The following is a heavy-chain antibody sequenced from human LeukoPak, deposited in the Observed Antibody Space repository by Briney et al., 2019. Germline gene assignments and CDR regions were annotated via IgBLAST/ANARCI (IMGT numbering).Heavy chain of an antibody. CDR2: ISYGGRNK. CDR1: GFTFSSYA. CDR3: VREPVEMATRIAY. Sequence: PGGSLRLSCAASGFTFSSYAMHWVRQAPGKGLELVAVISYGGRNKYHADSVKGRFTISRDNSKNTLYLQMNSLRTEDTAVYHCVREPVEMATRIAYWGEGDPVTASS. V-gene: IGHV3-30*04. D-gene: IGHD5-24*01. J-gene: IGHJ4*02.